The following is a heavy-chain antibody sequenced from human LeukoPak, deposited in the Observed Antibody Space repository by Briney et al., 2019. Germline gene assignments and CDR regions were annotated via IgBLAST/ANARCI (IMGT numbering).Heavy chain of an antibody. J-gene: IGHJ4*02. D-gene: IGHD5-18*01. CDR1: GDSISGFY. V-gene: IGHV4-59*01. Sequence: SGTLSLTCSVSGDSISGFYWSWIRQPPGKGLEWIGYIYYSGSTNYNPSLKSRVTISVDTSKNQFSLKLSSVTAADTAVYYCARDRGYSYGYDYWGQGTLVTVSS. CDR2: IYYSGST. CDR3: ARDRGYSYGYDY.